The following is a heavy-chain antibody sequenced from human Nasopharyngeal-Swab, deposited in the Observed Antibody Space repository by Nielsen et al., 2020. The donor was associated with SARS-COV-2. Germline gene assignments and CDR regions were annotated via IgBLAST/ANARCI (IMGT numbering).Heavy chain of an antibody. V-gene: IGHV3-48*03. CDR1: GFTFSSYE. CDR2: ISSSGSTI. D-gene: IGHD5-12*01. J-gene: IGHJ5*02. Sequence: GESLKIPCAASGFTFSSYEMNWVRQAPGKGLEWVSYISSSGSTIYYADSVKGRFTISRDNAKNSLYLQMNSLRAEDTAVYYCARVSGYSGYDFYNWFDPWGQGTLVTVSS. CDR3: ARVSGYSGYDFYNWFDP.